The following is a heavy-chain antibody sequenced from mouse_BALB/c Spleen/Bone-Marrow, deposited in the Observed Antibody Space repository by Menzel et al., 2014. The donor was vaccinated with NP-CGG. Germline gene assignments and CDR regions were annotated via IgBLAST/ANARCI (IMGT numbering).Heavy chain of an antibody. CDR1: GFTFTDYY. CDR3: ARDENVGIYWYIDV. V-gene: IGHV7-3*02. J-gene: IGHJ1*01. Sequence: EVKLLESGGGSVQPGGSLRLSCATSGFTFTDYYMSWVRQPPGKALEWLGFIRNKANGYTTEYSASVKGRFTISRDNSQRILYLQMNTLRAEDSATYYCARDENVGIYWYIDVWGAGTTVIVSS. CDR2: IRNKANGYTT.